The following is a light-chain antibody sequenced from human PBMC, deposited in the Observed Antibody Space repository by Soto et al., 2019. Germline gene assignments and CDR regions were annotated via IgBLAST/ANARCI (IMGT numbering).Light chain of an antibody. Sequence: QLVLTQSSSASASLGSSVKLTCTLSSGHSSYIIAWHQQQPEKAPRYLMNLEGSGNYTKGSGVPDRFSGSTSGADRYLSISNLQFEDEADYYCETWDSDAWVFGGGTKLTVL. CDR1: SGHSSYI. J-gene: IGLJ3*02. CDR3: ETWDSDAWV. CDR2: LEGSGNY. V-gene: IGLV4-60*02.